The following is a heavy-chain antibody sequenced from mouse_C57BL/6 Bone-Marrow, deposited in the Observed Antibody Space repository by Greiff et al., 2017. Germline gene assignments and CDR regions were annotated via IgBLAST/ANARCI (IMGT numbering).Heavy chain of an antibody. V-gene: IGHV10-3*01. CDR2: IRSKSSNYAT. D-gene: IGHD2-5*01. CDR1: GFTFNTYA. CDR3: VRDHSTWYFDV. Sequence: EADGGLVQPKGSLKLPCAASGFTFNTYAMHWVRQGPGKGLEWVARIRSKSSNYATYYADSVKDRFNISRDDSQSKLYLQMNNLKTKDTAMYDCVRDHSTWYFDVWGTGTTVTVSS. J-gene: IGHJ1*03.